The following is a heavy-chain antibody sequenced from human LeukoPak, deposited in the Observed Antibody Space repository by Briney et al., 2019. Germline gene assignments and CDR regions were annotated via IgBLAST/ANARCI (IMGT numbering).Heavy chain of an antibody. D-gene: IGHD5-18*01. V-gene: IGHV1-3*01. CDR2: INAGNGNT. CDR1: GYTFTSYA. Sequence: GASVKVSCKASGYTFTSYAMHWVRQAPGQRLEWMGWINAGNGNTKYSQKFQGRVTMTRDTSTSTVYMELSSLRSEDTAVYYCARTPIDTVYYYYGMDVWGQGTTVTVSS. J-gene: IGHJ6*02. CDR3: ARTPIDTVYYYYGMDV.